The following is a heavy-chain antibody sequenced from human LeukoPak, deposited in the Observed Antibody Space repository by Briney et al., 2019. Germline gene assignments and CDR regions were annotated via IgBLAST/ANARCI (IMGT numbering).Heavy chain of an antibody. D-gene: IGHD4-23*01. CDR3: ARGLRWRDFDY. J-gene: IGHJ4*02. V-gene: IGHV4-34*01. CDR1: GGSFSGYY. Sequence: PETLSLTCAVSGGSFSGYYWSWIRQPPGKGLEWIGEINHSGSTNYNPSLKSRVTISVDTSKNQFSLKLSSVTAADTAVYYCARGLRWRDFDYWGQGTLVTVSS. CDR2: INHSGST.